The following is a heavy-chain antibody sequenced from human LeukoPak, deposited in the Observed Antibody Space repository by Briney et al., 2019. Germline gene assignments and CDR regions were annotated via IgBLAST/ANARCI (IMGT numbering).Heavy chain of an antibody. V-gene: IGHV1-2*02. J-gene: IGHJ4*02. CDR2: INPNSGGT. CDR1: GYTFTCYY. CDR3: ARDGGESSSWYYFDY. D-gene: IGHD6-13*01. Sequence: ASVKVSCKASGYTFTCYYMHWVRQAPGQGLEWMGWINPNSGGTNYAQKFQGRVTMTRDTSISTAYMELSRLRSDDTAVYYCARDGGESSSWYYFDYWGQGTLVTVSS.